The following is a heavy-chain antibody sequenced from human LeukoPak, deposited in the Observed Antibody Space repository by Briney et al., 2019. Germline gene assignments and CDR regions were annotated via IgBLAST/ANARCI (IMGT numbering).Heavy chain of an antibody. D-gene: IGHD3-10*01. CDR3: ARSVRGPNWFDP. V-gene: IGHV1-69*13. CDR2: IIPIFGTA. J-gene: IGHJ5*02. Sequence: SVKVSCKASGGTFSSYAISWVRQAPGQGLEWMGGIIPIFGTANYAQKFQGRVTITADESTSTAYMELSSLRSEDTAVYYCARSVRGPNWFDPWGQGTLVTVSS. CDR1: GGTFSSYA.